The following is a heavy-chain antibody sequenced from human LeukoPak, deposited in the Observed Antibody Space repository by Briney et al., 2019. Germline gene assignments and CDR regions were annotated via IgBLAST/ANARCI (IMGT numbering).Heavy chain of an antibody. J-gene: IGHJ6*03. Sequence: GGSLRLSCAASGFTVSSNEMTWVRQAPGKGLEWVSFISGGSTYYADSRKGRFTISRDNSKNTLYLQMNSLRAEDTAVYYCASVAAAGTVYYYYYMDVWGKGTTVTVSS. CDR3: ASVAAAGTVYYYYYMDV. D-gene: IGHD6-13*01. V-gene: IGHV3-38-3*01. CDR1: GFTVSSNE. CDR2: ISGGST.